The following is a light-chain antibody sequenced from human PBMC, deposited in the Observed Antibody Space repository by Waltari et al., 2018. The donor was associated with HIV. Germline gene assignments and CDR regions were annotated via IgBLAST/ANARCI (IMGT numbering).Light chain of an antibody. Sequence: DIQLTQSPSFLSASVGDRVTITCRAGQDISSYLAWYQQKPGKAPKLLIYAASTFQNGVPSRFSGSGSGTEFTLTISSLQPEDFATYYCQQLNSFPHTFGQGTELEI. J-gene: IGKJ2*01. CDR2: AAS. CDR3: QQLNSFPHT. CDR1: QDISSY. V-gene: IGKV1-9*01.